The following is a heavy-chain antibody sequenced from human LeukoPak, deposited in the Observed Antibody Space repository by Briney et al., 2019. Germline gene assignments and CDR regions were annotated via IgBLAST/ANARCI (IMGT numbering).Heavy chain of an antibody. Sequence: TSSETLSLTCTVSGGSISSYYWSWIRQPPGKGLEWIGYIYYSGSTNYNPSLKSRVTISVDTSKNQFSLKLSSVTAADTAVYYCAREGSASYFDYWGQGTLVTVSS. J-gene: IGHJ4*02. CDR3: AREGSASYFDY. CDR2: IYYSGST. V-gene: IGHV4-59*01. CDR1: GGSISSYY.